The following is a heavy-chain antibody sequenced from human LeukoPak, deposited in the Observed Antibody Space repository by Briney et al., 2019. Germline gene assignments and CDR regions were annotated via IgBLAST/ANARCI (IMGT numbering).Heavy chain of an antibody. CDR3: AKDPITMVRGVIDQVFDY. V-gene: IGHV3-23*01. D-gene: IGHD3-10*01. J-gene: IGHJ4*02. CDR2: ISGSGGST. Sequence: GGSLRLSCAASGFTFSSYAMSWVRQAPGKGLEWVSAISGSGGSTYYADSVKGRFTISRDNSKNTLYLQMNSLRAGDTAVYYCAKDPITMVRGVIDQVFDYWGQGTLVTVSS. CDR1: GFTFSSYA.